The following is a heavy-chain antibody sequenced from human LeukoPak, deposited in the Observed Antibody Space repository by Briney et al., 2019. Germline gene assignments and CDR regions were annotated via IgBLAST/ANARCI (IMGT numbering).Heavy chain of an antibody. D-gene: IGHD3-22*01. CDR3: ARAPSEIGGYYPEYFRH. J-gene: IGHJ1*01. V-gene: IGHV3-74*01. CDR1: GFTFSSYW. CDR2: IKSDGST. Sequence: PGGSLRLSCAASGFTFSSYWMHWVRQAPGKGLVWVSRIKSDGSTNYADSVKGRFTTSRDNAKNTVSLQMNSLRAEDTGVYYCARAPSEIGGYYPEYFRHWGQGTLVTASS.